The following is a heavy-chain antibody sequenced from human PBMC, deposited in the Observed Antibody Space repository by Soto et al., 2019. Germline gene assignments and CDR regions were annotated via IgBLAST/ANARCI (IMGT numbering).Heavy chain of an antibody. D-gene: IGHD3-16*02. CDR3: AHIVITYGGVIGDDAFDI. CDR1: GFSLITKGVG. V-gene: IGHV2-5*02. CDR2: IYWDDDK. J-gene: IGHJ3*02. Sequence: QITLKESGPTLVRPTQTLTLTCSFSGFSLITKGVGVGWIRQPPGKALEWLAIIYWDDDKRYSPSLKNRLTXXXXXXXXXXXXXXXXXXXXXXXXXXXAHIVITYGGVIGDDAFDIWGQGAMVTVXX.